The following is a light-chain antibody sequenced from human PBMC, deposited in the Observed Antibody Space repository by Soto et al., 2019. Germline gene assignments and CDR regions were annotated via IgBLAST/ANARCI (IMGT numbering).Light chain of an antibody. J-gene: IGLJ1*01. Sequence: QSVLTQPPSASGTPGQRVTISCSGGSSNIGTNAVNWYQQLPGTAPKLLIYTNNQRPSGVPDRFSGSKSGTSASLASSGLQSEDESDYYCAAWDDSLNGYVFGTGTQVTVL. CDR3: AAWDDSLNGYV. CDR1: SSNIGTNA. V-gene: IGLV1-44*01. CDR2: TNN.